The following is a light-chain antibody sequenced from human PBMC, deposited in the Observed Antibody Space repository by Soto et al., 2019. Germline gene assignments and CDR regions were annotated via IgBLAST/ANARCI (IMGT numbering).Light chain of an antibody. Sequence: DIVMTQSPLSLPVTPGEPASISCRSSQSLLHINGYNYLDWYLQKPGQSPQLLIYLGSNRASGVPDRFSSSGSGTDFTLKISRVEAEDVGVYYCMQSLQTPITFGPGTKVDIK. V-gene: IGKV2-28*01. CDR2: LGS. CDR1: QSLLHINGYNY. CDR3: MQSLQTPIT. J-gene: IGKJ3*01.